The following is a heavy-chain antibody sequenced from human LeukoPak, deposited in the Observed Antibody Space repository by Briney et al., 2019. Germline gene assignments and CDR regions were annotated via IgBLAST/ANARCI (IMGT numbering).Heavy chain of an antibody. Sequence: GGSLRLSCAASGFTFSSYWMSWVRQAPGKGLEWVANIKYDGSEKNYVDSVKGRFTMSRDKAKKSLYLQMNSLRGEDTAIYYCARECDKYGPESHCNYYIMDVWGRGTTVTVTS. CDR3: ARECDKYGPESHCNYYIMDV. J-gene: IGHJ6*04. D-gene: IGHD3-10*01. V-gene: IGHV3-7*01. CDR1: GFTFSSYW. CDR2: IKYDGSEK.